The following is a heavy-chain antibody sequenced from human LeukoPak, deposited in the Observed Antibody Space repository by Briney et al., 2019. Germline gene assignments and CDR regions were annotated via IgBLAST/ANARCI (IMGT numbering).Heavy chain of an antibody. J-gene: IGHJ5*02. D-gene: IGHD3-9*01. CDR3: ASQGNEILTGYWLWFNP. Sequence: GASVKVSCKASGYTFTGYYIHWVRQAPGQGLQWMGWINTKSGRTNYSQKFQGRVTMTRDTSISTAYMELIRLRSDDTAVYYCASQGNEILTGYWLWFNPWGLGTLVTVSS. V-gene: IGHV1-2*02. CDR2: INTKSGRT. CDR1: GYTFTGYY.